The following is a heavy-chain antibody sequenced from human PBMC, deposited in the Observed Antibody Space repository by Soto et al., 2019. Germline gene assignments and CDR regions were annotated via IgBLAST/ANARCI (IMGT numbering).Heavy chain of an antibody. CDR1: GFTFSSYS. CDR2: ISSSSSYI. J-gene: IGHJ6*03. D-gene: IGHD3-9*01. Sequence: EVQLVESGGGLVKPGGSLRLSCAAYGFTFSSYSMNWVRQAPGKGLEWVSSISSSSSYIYYADSVKGRFTISRDNAKNSLYLQMNSLRAEDTAVYYCAREYYDILTGYYNVIFYYYYYMDVWGKGTTVTVSS. CDR3: AREYYDILTGYYNVIFYYYYYMDV. V-gene: IGHV3-21*01.